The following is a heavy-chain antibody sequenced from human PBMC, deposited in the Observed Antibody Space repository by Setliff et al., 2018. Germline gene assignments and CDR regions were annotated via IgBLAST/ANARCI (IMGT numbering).Heavy chain of an antibody. J-gene: IGHJ4*02. CDR1: GFSFHDYG. CDR2: MSASGTST. V-gene: IGHV3-23*01. Sequence: GGSLRLSCVVSGFSFHDYGMGWVRQAPGKGLEWVSAMSASGTSTYHADSVKGRFTISGDNSKNTLYLQMNSLRAEDTAVYFCAKSPVAYCSGAVCYPFDYWGQGTLVTVSS. CDR3: AKSPVAYCSGAVCYPFDY. D-gene: IGHD2-8*02.